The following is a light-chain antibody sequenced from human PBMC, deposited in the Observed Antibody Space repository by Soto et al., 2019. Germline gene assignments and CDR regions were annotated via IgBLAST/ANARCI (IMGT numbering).Light chain of an antibody. V-gene: IGKV4-1*01. CDR1: QSIFYNSNNKNY. CDR3: QQYYSSPQT. J-gene: IGKJ2*01. CDR2: WAS. Sequence: DIVMTQSPDSLAVSLGERATINCRSSQSIFYNSNNKNYLAWYQQKPGQPPKLLIYWASTRESGVPDRFSGSGSGTDFALTISSLLAEDVAVYYCQQYYSSPQTFGQGTKLEIK.